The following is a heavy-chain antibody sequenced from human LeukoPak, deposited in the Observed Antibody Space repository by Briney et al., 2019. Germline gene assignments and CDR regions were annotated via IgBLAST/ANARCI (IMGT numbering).Heavy chain of an antibody. V-gene: IGHV4-59*08. J-gene: IGHJ4*02. CDR1: GGSISSYY. CDR3: ARYGDSLFDY. CDR2: IYYSGST. Sequence: SETLSLTCTVSGGSISSYYWSWIRQPPGKGLEWIGYIYYSGSTNYNPSLKSRVTISVDTSKNQFSLKLSSVTAVDTAVYYCARYGDSLFDYWGQGTLVTVSS. D-gene: IGHD4-17*01.